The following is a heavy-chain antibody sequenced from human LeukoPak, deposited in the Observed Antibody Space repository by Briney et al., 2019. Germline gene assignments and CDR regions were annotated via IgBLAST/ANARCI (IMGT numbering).Heavy chain of an antibody. J-gene: IGHJ4*02. Sequence: PSQTLSLTCAVSGGSISSGGYSWSWIRQPPGKGLEWIGYIYHSGSTYYNPSLKSRVTISVDTSKNQFSLKLSSVTAADTAVYYCARGRPSECDYWGQGTLVTVSS. V-gene: IGHV4-30-2*01. CDR3: ARGRPSECDY. D-gene: IGHD1-14*01. CDR1: GGSISSGGYS. CDR2: IYHSGST.